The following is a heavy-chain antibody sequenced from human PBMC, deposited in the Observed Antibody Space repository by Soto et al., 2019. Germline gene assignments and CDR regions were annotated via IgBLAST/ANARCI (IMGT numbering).Heavy chain of an antibody. CDR3: GGQDYGAKGYYFEN. V-gene: IGHV4-39*01. Sequence: QLQLQESGSGLVKPSETLSLTCIVSNGSISSRSSYWGWIRQTPGKGLEWIGSIYYIGNTYYNPSLKSRVTLSIDTAKIQFSLKMNSVTAADTAVYFCGGQDYGAKGYYFENWGQGALVTVSS. CDR2: IYYIGNT. D-gene: IGHD4-17*01. J-gene: IGHJ4*02. CDR1: NGSISSRSSY.